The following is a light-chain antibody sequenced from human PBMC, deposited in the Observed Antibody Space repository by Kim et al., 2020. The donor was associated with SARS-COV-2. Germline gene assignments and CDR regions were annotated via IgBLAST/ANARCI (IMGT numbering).Light chain of an antibody. CDR2: QDS. CDR3: QAWDSSTAV. V-gene: IGLV3-1*01. CDR1: KLGDKY. Sequence: VSPGQTASITCSGDKLGDKYACWYQQKPCQSPVLVIYQDSKRPSGIPERFSGSNSGNTATLTISGTQAMDEADYYCQAWDSSTAVFGGGTQLTVL. J-gene: IGLJ3*02.